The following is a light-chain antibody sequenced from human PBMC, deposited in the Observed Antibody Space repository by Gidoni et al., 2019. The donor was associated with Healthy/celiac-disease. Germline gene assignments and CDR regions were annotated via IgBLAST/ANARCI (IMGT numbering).Light chain of an antibody. CDR2: AAS. CDR1: QGISSY. V-gene: IGKV1-9*01. Sequence: DIQLTQSPSFLSASVGDRVTNTCRASQGISSYLAWYQHKPGKAPKLLIYAASTLQSGVPSRFSGSGSGTEFTLTISSLQHEDFATYYCQQLNSYPRGFTFGPGTKVDSK. J-gene: IGKJ3*01. CDR3: QQLNSYPRGFT.